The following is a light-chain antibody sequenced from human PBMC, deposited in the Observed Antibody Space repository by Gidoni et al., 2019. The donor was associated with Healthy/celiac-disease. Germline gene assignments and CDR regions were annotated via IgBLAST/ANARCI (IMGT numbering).Light chain of an antibody. CDR3: QQYGSSPLT. Sequence: DIVLTQSPGTLSLSPGERATLSCRASQSVSSSYLAWYQQKPGQSPRLLIYVASSRATGIPDRFSGSGSGTDFTLNISRLEPEDVAVYYCQQYGSSPLTFGGGTKVEIK. V-gene: IGKV3-20*01. J-gene: IGKJ4*01. CDR2: VAS. CDR1: QSVSSSY.